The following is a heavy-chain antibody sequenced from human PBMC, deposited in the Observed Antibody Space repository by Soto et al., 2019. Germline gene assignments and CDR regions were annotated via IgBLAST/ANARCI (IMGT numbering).Heavy chain of an antibody. V-gene: IGHV4-39*07. Sequence: SETLSLTCTVSGGSISSGGYYWSWVRQPPGKGLEWIGEIYHSGSTNYNPSLKSRVTISVDTSKNQFSLKLSSVTAADTAVYYCARRVDSLIVVVTTRFDYCGEGTLVTVSS. CDR1: GGSISSGGYY. D-gene: IGHD3-22*01. J-gene: IGHJ4*02. CDR3: ARRVDSLIVVVTTRFDY. CDR2: IYHSGST.